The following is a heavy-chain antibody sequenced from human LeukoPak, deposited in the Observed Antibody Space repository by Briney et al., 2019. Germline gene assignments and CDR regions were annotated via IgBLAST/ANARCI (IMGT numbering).Heavy chain of an antibody. Sequence: ASVKVSCKASGYTFTSYDINWVRQATGQGLEWMGWMNPNSGNTGYAQKFQGRVTITRNTSISTAYMELSSLRSEDTAVYYCARSGHRRYYYASGPDYWGQGTLVTVSS. D-gene: IGHD3-10*01. CDR1: GYTFTSYD. V-gene: IGHV1-8*03. CDR2: MNPNSGNT. CDR3: ARSGHRRYYYASGPDY. J-gene: IGHJ4*02.